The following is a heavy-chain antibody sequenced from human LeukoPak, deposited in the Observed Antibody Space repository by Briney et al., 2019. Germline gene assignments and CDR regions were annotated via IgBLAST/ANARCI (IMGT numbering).Heavy chain of an antibody. V-gene: IGHV3-48*03. CDR3: ARGGRGYSFAQADY. CDR1: AFTFSSYE. J-gene: IGHJ4*02. Sequence: PGGSLRLSCAASAFTFSSYEMNWVRQAPGKGLEWVSYISSTGSNIYYSDSVKGRFTISRDNAKNSLYLQMNSVRAEDTAVHYCARGGRGYSFAQADYWGQGTLVTVSS. D-gene: IGHD5-18*01. CDR2: ISSTGSNI.